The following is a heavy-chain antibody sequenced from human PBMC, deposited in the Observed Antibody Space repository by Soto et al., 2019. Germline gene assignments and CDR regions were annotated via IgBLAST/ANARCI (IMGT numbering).Heavy chain of an antibody. CDR2: IYHSGST. Sequence: QLQLQESGSGLVKPSQALSLNCAVSGGSISSGGYSWSWIRQPPGKGLEWIGYIYHSGSTYYNPSLKSRVTISVDRSKNQFSLKLSSVTAADTAVYYCARGPPSGRWGQGTLVTVSS. CDR1: GGSISSGGYS. CDR3: ARGPPSGR. V-gene: IGHV4-30-2*01. J-gene: IGHJ4*02.